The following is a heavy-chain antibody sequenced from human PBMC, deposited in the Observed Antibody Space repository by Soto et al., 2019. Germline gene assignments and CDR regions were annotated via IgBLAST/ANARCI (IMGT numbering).Heavy chain of an antibody. Sequence: QVQLLESGPGLVKPSETLSLTCTVSGASVSSGNYYWSWIRQPPGKGLECIGYISYSGSTNYNPSLKSRVTISIDTSKNQFSLKLSSVTAADTSVYYCARGSGSYYAYWGQGTLVTVSS. CDR2: ISYSGST. D-gene: IGHD1-26*01. CDR1: GASVSSGNYY. V-gene: IGHV4-61*01. J-gene: IGHJ4*02. CDR3: ARGSGSYYAY.